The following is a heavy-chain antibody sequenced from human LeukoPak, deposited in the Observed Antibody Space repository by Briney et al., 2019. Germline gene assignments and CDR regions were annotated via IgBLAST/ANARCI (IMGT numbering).Heavy chain of an antibody. CDR1: GFTFDDYG. CDR3: ARDRGVDTAMVNWFDP. D-gene: IGHD5-18*01. Sequence: PGGSLRLSCAAPGFTFDDYGMSWVRQAPGKGLEWVSGINWNGGSTGYADSVKGRFTISRDNAKNSLYLQMNSLRAEGTALYYCARDRGVDTAMVNWFDPWGQGTLVTVSS. V-gene: IGHV3-20*04. J-gene: IGHJ5*02. CDR2: INWNGGST.